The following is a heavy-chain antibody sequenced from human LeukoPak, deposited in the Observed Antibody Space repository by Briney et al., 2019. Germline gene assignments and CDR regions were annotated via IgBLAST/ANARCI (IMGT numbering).Heavy chain of an antibody. D-gene: IGHD3-9*01. J-gene: IGHJ4*02. V-gene: IGHV1-69*06. CDR2: IIPIFGTA. CDR1: GGTFSSYA. CDR3: ARDPSYYDILTATLGSSEFDY. Sequence: GASVKVSCKASGGTFSSYAISWVRQAPGQGLEWMGGIIPIFGTANYAQKFQGRVTITADKSTSSIHMELNSLRSEDTAVYYCARDPSYYDILTATLGSSEFDYWGQGTLVTVSS.